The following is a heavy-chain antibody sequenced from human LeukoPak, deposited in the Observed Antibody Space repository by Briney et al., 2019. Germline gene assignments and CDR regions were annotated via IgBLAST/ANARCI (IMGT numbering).Heavy chain of an antibody. Sequence: ASVTVSCKASGYTFTSYDINWVRQATGQGLEWMGWMNPNSGNTGYAQKFQGRVTMTRNTSISTAYMELSSLRSEDTAVYYCARADLPYYGMDVWGQGTTVTVSS. V-gene: IGHV1-8*01. CDR1: GYTFTSYD. J-gene: IGHJ6*02. CDR2: MNPNSGNT. CDR3: ARADLPYYGMDV.